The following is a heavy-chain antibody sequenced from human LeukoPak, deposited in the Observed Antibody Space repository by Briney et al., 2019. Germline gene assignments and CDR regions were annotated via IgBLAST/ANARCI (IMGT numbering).Heavy chain of an antibody. CDR2: INPDASDT. CDR1: KFTFGSLW. Sequence: PGGSLRLSCAASKFTFGSLWMNWVRLVPGKGLLWVSRINPDASDTEYADSVKGRFTVSRDNARNTLYLEMRSLSVQDSGLYYCARVRNGYSSGLDVWGPGTWVTVSS. CDR3: ARVRNGYSSGLDV. V-gene: IGHV3-74*01. D-gene: IGHD2-15*01. J-gene: IGHJ6*02.